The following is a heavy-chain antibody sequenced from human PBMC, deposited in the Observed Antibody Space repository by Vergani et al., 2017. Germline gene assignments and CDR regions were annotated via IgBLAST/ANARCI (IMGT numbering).Heavy chain of an antibody. CDR2: IYAGESDV. J-gene: IGHJ3*01. CDR1: GYSITNYW. Sequence: EVQLVQSGAEVKKPGESLKISCQGSGYSITNYWIAWVRQRPGKGLEWMGIIYAGESDVRYSPSFQGQVTMSVDKSLSTAYLQWSSLKASDTATYFCASGGHGSENGGALQLSGQGTNITVSS. CDR3: ASGGHGSENGGALQL. V-gene: IGHV5-51*03. D-gene: IGHD3-10*01.